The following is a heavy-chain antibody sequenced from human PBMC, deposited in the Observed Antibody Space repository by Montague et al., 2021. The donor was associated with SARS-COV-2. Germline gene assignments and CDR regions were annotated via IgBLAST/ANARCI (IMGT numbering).Heavy chain of an antibody. V-gene: IGHV4-39*01. CDR3: ARHPQH. CDR1: GGSISNSVYY. CDR2: IYYTGST. J-gene: IGHJ1*01. Sequence: SETLSLTCTVSGGSISNSVYYWGWVRQPPGKGLEWIGSIYYTGSTYYNPSLKSRLTISADTSENQFSLNLRSMTAADTAVYYCARHPQHWGQGTLVTVSS.